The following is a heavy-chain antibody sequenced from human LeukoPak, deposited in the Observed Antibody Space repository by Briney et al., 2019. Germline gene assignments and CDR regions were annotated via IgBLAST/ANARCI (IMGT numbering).Heavy chain of an antibody. CDR3: TTDPVGATTT. CDR1: GFTFSNAW. Sequence: GGSLTLSCAASGFTFSNAWMSWVRQAPGKGLEWVGRIKSKTDGGTTDYAAPVKGRFTISRDDLKNTLYLQMNSLKTEDTALYYCTTDPVGATTTWGQGTLVTVSS. V-gene: IGHV3-15*01. J-gene: IGHJ5*02. CDR2: IKSKTDGGTT. D-gene: IGHD1-26*01.